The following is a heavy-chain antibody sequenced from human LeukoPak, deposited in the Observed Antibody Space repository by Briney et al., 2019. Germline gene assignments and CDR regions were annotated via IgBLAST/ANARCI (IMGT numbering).Heavy chain of an antibody. V-gene: IGHV4-59*01. CDR2: IYYSGGT. CDR1: GGSISSYY. CDR3: AVGSGSTPSGDY. D-gene: IGHD3-10*01. J-gene: IGHJ4*02. Sequence: SETLSLTCTVSGGSISSYYWSWIRQPPGKGLEWIGYIYYSGGTNYNPSLKSRVTISVDTSKNQFSLKLSSVTAADTAVYYCAVGSGSTPSGDYWGQGTLVTVSS.